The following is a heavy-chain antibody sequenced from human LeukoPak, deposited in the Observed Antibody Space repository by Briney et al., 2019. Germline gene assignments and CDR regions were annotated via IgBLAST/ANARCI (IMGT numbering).Heavy chain of an antibody. V-gene: IGHV4-34*01. CDR3: ARARAYYDFWSGPNWFDP. D-gene: IGHD3-3*01. CDR1: GGSFSGYY. CDR2: INHSGST. J-gene: IGHJ5*02. Sequence: SETLSLTCAVYGGSFSGYYWSWIRQPPGKGLEWIGEINHSGSTNYNPSLKSRVTISVDTSKNQFSLKLSSVTAADTAVYYCARARAYYDFWSGPNWFDPWGQGTLVTVSS.